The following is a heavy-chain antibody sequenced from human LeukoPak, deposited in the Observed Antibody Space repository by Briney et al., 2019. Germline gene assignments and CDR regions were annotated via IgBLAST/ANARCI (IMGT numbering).Heavy chain of an antibody. J-gene: IGHJ4*02. CDR3: ARDFWGGYYYFDY. Sequence: NPSQTLSLTCTVSGGSISSGGYYWSWIRQHPGKGLEWIGSIYYSGRTYYNPSLKSRFPISVDTSKNHFSLKLSSVTAADTAVYYCARDFWGGYYYFDYWGQGTLVTVSS. D-gene: IGHD3-3*01. CDR1: GGSISSGGYY. CDR2: IYYSGRT. V-gene: IGHV4-39*02.